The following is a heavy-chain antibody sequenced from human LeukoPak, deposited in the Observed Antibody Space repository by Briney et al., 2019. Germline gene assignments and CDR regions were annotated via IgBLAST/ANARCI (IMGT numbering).Heavy chain of an antibody. CDR1: GYTFTSYD. V-gene: IGHV1-8*03. CDR3: ARGAVPAAGDWFDP. Sequence: ASVKVSXKASGYTFTSYDINWVRQATGQGLEWMGWMNPNSGNTGYAQKFQGRVTITRNTSISTAYMELSSLRSEDTAVYYCARGAVPAAGDWFDPWGQGTLVTVSS. J-gene: IGHJ5*02. D-gene: IGHD2-2*01. CDR2: MNPNSGNT.